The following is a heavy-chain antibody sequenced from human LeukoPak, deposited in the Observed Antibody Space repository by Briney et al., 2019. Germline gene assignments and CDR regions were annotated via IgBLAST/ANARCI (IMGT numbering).Heavy chain of an antibody. CDR2: INHSGST. D-gene: IGHD5-18*01. V-gene: IGHV4-34*01. CDR1: GGSFSGYY. Sequence: PSETLSLTCAVYGGSFSGYYWSWIRQPPGKRLEWIGEINHSGSTNYNPSLKSRVTISVDTSKNQFSLKLSSVTAADTAVYYCARGSRVDTAMVSPDPAPIDYWGQGTLVTVSS. CDR3: ARGSRVDTAMVSPDPAPIDY. J-gene: IGHJ4*02.